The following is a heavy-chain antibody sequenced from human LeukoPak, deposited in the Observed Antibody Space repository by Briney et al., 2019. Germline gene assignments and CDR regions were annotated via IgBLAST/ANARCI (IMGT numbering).Heavy chain of an antibody. CDR1: GFTFSSYA. V-gene: IGHV3-23*01. CDR3: ASDGYNGWGLVY. Sequence: GGSLRLSCAASGFTFSSYAMSWVRQAPGKGLEWVSAISGSGGSTNYADSVKGRFTISRDNAKNTLYLQMNSLRAEDTAVYYCASDGYNGWGLVYWGQGTLVTVSS. CDR2: ISGSGGST. J-gene: IGHJ4*02. D-gene: IGHD5-24*01.